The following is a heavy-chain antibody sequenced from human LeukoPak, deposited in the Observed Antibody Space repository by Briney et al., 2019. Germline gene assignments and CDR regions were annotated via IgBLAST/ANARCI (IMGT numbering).Heavy chain of an antibody. CDR2: INPTGGST. V-gene: IGHV1-46*01. CDR3: ARDNSVGDNAWWFDP. J-gene: IGHJ5*02. D-gene: IGHD1-26*01. Sequence: ASVKVSCKASGYTFTSYYMPWVRQAPGQGLEWMGLINPTGGSTGYAQKFQGRVTMTRDMSTSTDYMELSSLRSEDTAIYYCARDNSVGDNAWWFDPWGQGTLVTVSS. CDR1: GYTFTSYY.